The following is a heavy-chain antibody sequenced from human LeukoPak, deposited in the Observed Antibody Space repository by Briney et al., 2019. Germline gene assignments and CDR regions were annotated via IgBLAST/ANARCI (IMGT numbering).Heavy chain of an antibody. Sequence: GGSLRLSCAASGFTFSSYALSWVHQAPGKGLEWVSTIGSGGSTYYADPVKGRFTISRDNSKNTLYLQMNSLRAEDTAVYYCAKEPIGGGYFDYWGQGTLVTVSS. CDR2: IGSGGST. CDR1: GFTFSSYA. CDR3: AKEPIGGGYFDY. D-gene: IGHD3-16*01. J-gene: IGHJ4*02. V-gene: IGHV3-23*01.